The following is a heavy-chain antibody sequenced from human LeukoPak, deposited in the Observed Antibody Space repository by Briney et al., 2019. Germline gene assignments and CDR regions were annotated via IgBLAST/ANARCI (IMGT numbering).Heavy chain of an antibody. CDR1: GYTFTGYY. D-gene: IGHD2-2*02. J-gene: IGHJ6*03. Sequence: ASVKVSCKASGYTFTGYYMHWGRQAPGQGLGWMGWINPNSGGTNYAQKCQGRVTMTRDTSISTAYMELSRLRSDDTAVYYCARNHCSSTSCYNYYYMDVWGKGTTVPVSS. CDR2: INPNSGGT. CDR3: ARNHCSSTSCYNYYYMDV. V-gene: IGHV1-2*02.